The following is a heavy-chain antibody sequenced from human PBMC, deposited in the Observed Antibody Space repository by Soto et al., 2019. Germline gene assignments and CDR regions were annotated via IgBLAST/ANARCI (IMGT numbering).Heavy chain of an antibody. V-gene: IGHV1-18*01. CDR1: GYTFTSSG. CDR2: IGVYNGAT. J-gene: IGHJ5*02. CDR3: ARDFAYAQLDL. Sequence: ASVKVSCKASGYTFTSSGVAWVRQAPGQGLEWMGWIGVYNGATSYAPKLQGRVTVTADTSTGTAYMELTSLTFDDTAMYYCARDFAYAQLDLWGQGTLITVSS. D-gene: IGHD4-17*01.